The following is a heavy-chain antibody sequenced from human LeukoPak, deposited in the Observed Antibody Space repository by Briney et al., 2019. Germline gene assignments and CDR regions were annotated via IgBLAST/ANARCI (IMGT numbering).Heavy chain of an antibody. CDR2: ISAYNGNT. V-gene: IGHV1-18*01. Sequence: GASVKVSCKASGYTFTSYGISWVRQAPGQGLEWMGWISAYNGNTNYAQKLQGRVTMTTDTSTSTAYMELRSLRSDDTAVYYCARDRREYSSSGGDFDYWGQGTLVTVSS. CDR1: GYTFTSYG. D-gene: IGHD6-6*01. J-gene: IGHJ4*02. CDR3: ARDRREYSSSGGDFDY.